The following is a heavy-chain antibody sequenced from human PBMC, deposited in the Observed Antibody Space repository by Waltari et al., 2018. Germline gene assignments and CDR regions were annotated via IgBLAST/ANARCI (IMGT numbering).Heavy chain of an antibody. CDR1: GGSINGYD. J-gene: IGHJ3*01. V-gene: IGHV4-4*07. D-gene: IGHD1-26*01. CDR2: IYITGRT. Sequence: VQLQESGPGLVKPSETLSLTCSVSGGSINGYDWSWIRQPAGKGLEWIGRIYITGRTKYNPSLQSRVTMSLDTSNDQFSLKLTSVTAADTAVYFCVREGGATTLQTEAFDVWGQGAKVSVSS. CDR3: VREGGATTLQTEAFDV.